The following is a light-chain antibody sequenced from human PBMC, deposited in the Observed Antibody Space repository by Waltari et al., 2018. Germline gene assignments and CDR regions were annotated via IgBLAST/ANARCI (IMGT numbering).Light chain of an antibody. V-gene: IGLV3-21*04. CDR3: HVWHPHVDPGV. Sequence: SYVVTQPPSVSVAPGETATITWGGDHIGTYSVPWYQQKAGQAPVLVIFYDRDRPSGIPDRFSGSNSGNTATLTISRVEAGDEARYYCHVWHPHVDPGVFGTGTEVTVL. CDR2: YDR. CDR1: HIGTYS. J-gene: IGLJ1*01.